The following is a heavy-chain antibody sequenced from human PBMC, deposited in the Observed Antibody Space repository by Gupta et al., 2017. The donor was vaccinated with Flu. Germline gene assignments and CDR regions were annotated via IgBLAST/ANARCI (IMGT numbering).Heavy chain of an antibody. CDR3: ARMGAAAGTWSGE. CDR2: INPNSGGT. V-gene: IGHV1-2*06. CDR1: RFTFTSYY. D-gene: IGHD6-13*01. J-gene: IGHJ4*02. Sequence: ASRFTFTSYYVHWVRQAPGQGPEWMGRINPNSGGTNYAQRFQGRVSMSRDTSIFTVYMELTRLTSDDTAVYYCARMGAAAGTWSGEWAQGTRVTVSA.